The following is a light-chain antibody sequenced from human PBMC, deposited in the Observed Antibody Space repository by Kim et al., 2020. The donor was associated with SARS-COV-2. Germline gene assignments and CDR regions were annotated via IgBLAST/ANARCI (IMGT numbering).Light chain of an antibody. CDR1: ISDIVNNY. V-gene: IGLV1-51*01. J-gene: IGLJ2*01. Sequence: GQKVTISSSGSISDIVNNYVSWYQQLPGTAPKRLIYDNNKRPSGIPDRFSGSKSGTSATLGITGLQTGDEADYYCGTWDSSLSAGVFGGGTQLTVL. CDR3: GTWDSSLSAGV. CDR2: DNN.